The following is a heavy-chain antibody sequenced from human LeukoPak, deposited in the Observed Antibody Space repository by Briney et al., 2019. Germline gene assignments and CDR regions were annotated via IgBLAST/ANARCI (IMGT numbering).Heavy chain of an antibody. D-gene: IGHD3-10*01. CDR2: INPNSGDS. Sequence: EASVKVSCKASGYTFTDYYMHWVRQAPGQGLEWMGWINPNSGDSNIAQNFQIRVTMTRDKSISTIYMELRRLRFDDTAVYYCARGRDEIDYWGQGTLVTVSS. J-gene: IGHJ4*02. CDR1: GYTFTDYY. V-gene: IGHV1-2*02. CDR3: ARGRDEIDY.